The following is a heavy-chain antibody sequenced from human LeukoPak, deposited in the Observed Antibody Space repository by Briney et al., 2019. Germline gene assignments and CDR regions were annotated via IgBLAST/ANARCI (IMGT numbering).Heavy chain of an antibody. CDR1: GFTFDDYA. Sequence: GGSLRLSCAASGFTFDDYAMHWVRQAPGKGLEWVSGISWNSGSIGYADSVKGRFTISRDNAKNSLYLQMNSLRAEDTALYYCAKVYYYWSAAGTYVHDAFDIWGQGTMVTVSS. D-gene: IGHD6-13*01. CDR3: AKVYYYWSAAGTYVHDAFDI. CDR2: ISWNSGSI. J-gene: IGHJ3*02. V-gene: IGHV3-9*01.